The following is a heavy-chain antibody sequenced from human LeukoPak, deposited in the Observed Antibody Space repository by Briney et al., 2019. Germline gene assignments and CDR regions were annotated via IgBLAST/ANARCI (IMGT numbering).Heavy chain of an antibody. CDR2: ISSSSIYI. V-gene: IGHV3-21*01. CDR1: GFTFSSYS. D-gene: IGHD6-19*01. Sequence: GGSLRLSCAASGFTFSSYSMNWVRQAPGKGLEWVSSISSSSIYIYYADSVKGRFTISRDNAKNSLYLQMNSLRAEDTAVYYCARGPSYSSGWYGGRNWFDPWGQGTLVTVSS. J-gene: IGHJ5*02. CDR3: ARGPSYSSGWYGGRNWFDP.